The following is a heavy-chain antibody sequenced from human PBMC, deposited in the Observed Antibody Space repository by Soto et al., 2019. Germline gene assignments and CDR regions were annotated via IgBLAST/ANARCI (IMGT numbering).Heavy chain of an antibody. CDR1: GFPFSSYA. CDR3: AKDDSSGYYYEYYFDY. CDR2: ISGSGGST. Sequence: GGSLRLSCAASGFPFSSYAMSWVRQAPGKGLEWVSAISGSGGSTYYADSVKGRFTISRDNSKNTLYLQMNSLGAEDTAVYYCAKDDSSGYYYEYYFDYWGQGTLVTVSS. J-gene: IGHJ4*02. D-gene: IGHD3-22*01. V-gene: IGHV3-23*01.